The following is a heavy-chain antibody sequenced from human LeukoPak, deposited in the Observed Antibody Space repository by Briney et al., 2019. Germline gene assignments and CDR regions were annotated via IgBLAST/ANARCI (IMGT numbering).Heavy chain of an antibody. CDR2: ISGGGGTT. V-gene: IGHV3-23*01. CDR3: AKDLSGSSWSKTFDH. D-gene: IGHD2-15*01. J-gene: IGHJ4*02. CDR1: GFTFSNYA. Sequence: GGSLRLSCAAPGFTFSNYAMTWVRQAPGKGLEWVSGISGGGGTTHYADAVKGRFIISRDNSKNTRHLQMNSLRAEDTAVYYCAKDLSGSSWSKTFDHWGQGSLVTVSS.